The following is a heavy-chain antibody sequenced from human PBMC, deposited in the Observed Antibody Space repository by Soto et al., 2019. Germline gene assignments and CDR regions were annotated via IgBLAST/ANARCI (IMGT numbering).Heavy chain of an antibody. V-gene: IGHV4-31*11. Sequence: QVQLQESGPGLVKPSQTLSLTCAVSGGSISSGGYYWSWIRQHPGKGLELIGYIYDIASTYYTPSLKSRVTISVDTPKNPFSLKLSSVTAADTAVYSWARDLRFGDYNAMDVWGQGTTVTVSS. CDR3: ARDLRFGDYNAMDV. D-gene: IGHD3-10*01. CDR2: IYDIAST. CDR1: GGSISSGGYY. J-gene: IGHJ6*02.